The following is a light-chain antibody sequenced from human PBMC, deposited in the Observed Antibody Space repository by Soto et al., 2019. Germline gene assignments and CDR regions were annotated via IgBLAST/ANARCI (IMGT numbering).Light chain of an antibody. CDR3: QPSDSTPCP. CDR1: QSISSY. J-gene: IGKJ1*01. CDR2: AAS. V-gene: IGKV1-39*01. Sequence: DIQMTQSPSSLSASVGDRVTITCRASQSISSYLNWYQQKPGKAPKLLIYAASSLQSGFPSRFSGSGSGTDFTLTISSLQPEDFETYYCQPSDSTPCPFGPGTKVEIK.